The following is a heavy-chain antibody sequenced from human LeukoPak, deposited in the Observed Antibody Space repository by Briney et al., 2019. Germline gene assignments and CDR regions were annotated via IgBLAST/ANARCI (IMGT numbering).Heavy chain of an antibody. CDR3: AKDGTHSYSSSWPTYYFDY. Sequence: GGSLRLSCAASGFTFDDYAMHWVRQAPGKGLEWVSLISWDGGSTYYADSVKGRFTISRDNSKNSLYLRMNSLRAEDTALYYCAKDGTHSYSSSWPTYYFDYWGQGTLVTVSS. CDR2: ISWDGGST. V-gene: IGHV3-43D*03. D-gene: IGHD6-13*01. J-gene: IGHJ4*02. CDR1: GFTFDDYA.